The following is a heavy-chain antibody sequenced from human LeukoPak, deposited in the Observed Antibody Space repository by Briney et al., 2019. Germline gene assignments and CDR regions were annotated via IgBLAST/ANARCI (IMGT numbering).Heavy chain of an antibody. Sequence: ASVKVSCKASGYTFTSYGISWVRQAPGQGLEWMGWISAYNGNTNYAQKLQGRVTMTTDTSTSTAYMGLRSLRSDDTAVYYCARLAPSGWSLDYWGQGTLVTVSS. V-gene: IGHV1-18*01. J-gene: IGHJ4*02. CDR2: ISAYNGNT. CDR3: ARLAPSGWSLDY. D-gene: IGHD6-19*01. CDR1: GYTFTSYG.